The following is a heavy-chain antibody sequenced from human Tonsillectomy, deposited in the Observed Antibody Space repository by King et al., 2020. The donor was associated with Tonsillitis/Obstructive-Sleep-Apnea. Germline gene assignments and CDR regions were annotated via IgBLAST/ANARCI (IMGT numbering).Heavy chain of an antibody. J-gene: IGHJ3*01. Sequence: QLVPSVGCLVPPGGSLRLSCSASRFPFSSSCLSLVRLAPGKWLEWVAHIQQDGSEKYYVDSVKGRCTISRDNAKTSLSLQMNSLRAEDTAGEYGARGDQEGGESWGQGTRGT. V-gene: IGHV3-7*03. CDR2: IQQDGSEK. D-gene: IGHD3-16*01. CDR1: RFPFSSSC. CDR3: ARGDQEGGES.